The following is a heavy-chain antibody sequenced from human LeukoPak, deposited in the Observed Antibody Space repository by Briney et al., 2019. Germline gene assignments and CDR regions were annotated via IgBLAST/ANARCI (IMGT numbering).Heavy chain of an antibody. CDR2: INPDSGGT. CDR3: ARDKQLDWAHYFYYYMDV. V-gene: IGHV1-2*02. D-gene: IGHD1-1*01. Sequence: ASVKVSCKASGYTFTSYGISWVQQAPGQGLEWMGWINPDSGGTNYAQKFQGRVTMTRATSINTAYMELSRLRSDDTAVYYCARDKQLDWAHYFYYYMDVWGKGTTVTVSS. J-gene: IGHJ6*03. CDR1: GYTFTSYG.